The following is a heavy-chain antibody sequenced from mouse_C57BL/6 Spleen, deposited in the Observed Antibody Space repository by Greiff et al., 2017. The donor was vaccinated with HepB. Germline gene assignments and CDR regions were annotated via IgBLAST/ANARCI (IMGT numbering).Heavy chain of an antibody. Sequence: DVMLVESGGGLVQPGESLKLSCESNEYEFPSHDMSWVRKTPEKRLELVAAINSDGGSTYYPDTMERRFIISRDNTNKTLYLQLSSLGSEDTALYYCARHNDGYCGMDYWGQGTSVTVSS. J-gene: IGHJ4*01. CDR1: EYEFPSHD. V-gene: IGHV5-2*01. D-gene: IGHD2-3*01. CDR2: INSDGGST. CDR3: ARHNDGYCGMDY.